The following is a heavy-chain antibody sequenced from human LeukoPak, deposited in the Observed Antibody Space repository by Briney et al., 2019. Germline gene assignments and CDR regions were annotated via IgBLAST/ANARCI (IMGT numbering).Heavy chain of an antibody. D-gene: IGHD3-10*01. CDR2: ISGSGGST. Sequence: GGPLRLSCAASGFTFSSYAMSWVRQAPGRGLEWVSAISGSGGSTYYADSVKGRFTISRDNSKNTLYLQMNSLRAEDTAVYYCAKGGLWFGELIDYWGQGTLVTVSS. CDR3: AKGGLWFGELIDY. CDR1: GFTFSSYA. J-gene: IGHJ4*02. V-gene: IGHV3-23*01.